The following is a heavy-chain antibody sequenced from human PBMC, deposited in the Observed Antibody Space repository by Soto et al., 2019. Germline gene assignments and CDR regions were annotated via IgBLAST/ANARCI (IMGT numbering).Heavy chain of an antibody. V-gene: IGHV1-46*01. CDR3: AREGGGALSQTRTDPFFDP. CDR1: GYTFTSYY. D-gene: IGHD3-16*01. J-gene: IGHJ5*02. Sequence: VQLVQYGAEVKKPGASVKVSCKASGYTFTSYYMHWVRQAPGQGLEWMGIINPSGGSTSYAQKFQGRGTMTRDPSTSKVYMELSSLRSEDTAVYYCAREGGGALSQTRTDPFFDPWGQGTLVTVSS. CDR2: INPSGGST.